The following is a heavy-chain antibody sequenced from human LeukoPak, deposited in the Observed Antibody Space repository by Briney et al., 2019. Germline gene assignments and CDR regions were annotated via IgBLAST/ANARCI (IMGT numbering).Heavy chain of an antibody. J-gene: IGHJ4*02. Sequence: ASVKVSCKASGYTFTGYYMHWVRQAPGQGLEWMGWINPNSGGTNYAQKFQGRVTITADESTSTAYMELSSLRSEDTAVYYCARWKGYSYGIDYWGQGTLVTVSS. CDR3: ARWKGYSYGIDY. V-gene: IGHV1-2*02. CDR2: INPNSGGT. D-gene: IGHD5-18*01. CDR1: GYTFTGYY.